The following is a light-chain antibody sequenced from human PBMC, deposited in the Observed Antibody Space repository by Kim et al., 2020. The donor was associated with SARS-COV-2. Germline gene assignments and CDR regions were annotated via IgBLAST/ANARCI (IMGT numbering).Light chain of an antibody. CDR3: NSRDSSGNPHVV. J-gene: IGLJ2*01. CDR1: SLRSYY. V-gene: IGLV3-19*01. CDR2: GKN. Sequence: SSELTQDPAVSVALGQTVRITCQGDSLRSYYASWYQHKPGQSPVLVIYGKNNRPSGIPDRFSGSSSGNTASLTITGAQAEDEADYYCNSRDSSGNPHVVFGGGTQLTVL.